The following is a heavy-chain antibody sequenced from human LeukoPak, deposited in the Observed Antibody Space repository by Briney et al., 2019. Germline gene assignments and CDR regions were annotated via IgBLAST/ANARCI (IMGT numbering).Heavy chain of an antibody. CDR1: GGSISSDY. J-gene: IGHJ3*02. D-gene: IGHD3-10*01. V-gene: IGHV4-59*01. CDR2: IYYSGST. Sequence: SETLSLTCAVSGGSISSDYWSWIRQPPGKGLEWIGYIYYSGSTNYNPSLKSRVTISVDTSKNQFSLKLSSVTAADTAVYYCARDYGSGSYYNDAFDIWGQGTMVTVSS. CDR3: ARDYGSGSYYNDAFDI.